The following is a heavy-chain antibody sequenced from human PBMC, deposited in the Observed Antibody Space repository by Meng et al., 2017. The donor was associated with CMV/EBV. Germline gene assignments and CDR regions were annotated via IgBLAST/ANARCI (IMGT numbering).Heavy chain of an antibody. D-gene: IGHD3-22*01. Sequence: SFSGYYWSWIRQPPGKGPEWIGEINHSGSTNCNPSLKSRVTISVDTSKNQFSLKLSSVTAADTAVYYCARGERNYDSSGYTTNWFDPWGQGTLVTVSS. CDR2: INHSGST. J-gene: IGHJ5*02. CDR3: ARGERNYDSSGYTTNWFDP. CDR1: SFSGYY. V-gene: IGHV4-34*01.